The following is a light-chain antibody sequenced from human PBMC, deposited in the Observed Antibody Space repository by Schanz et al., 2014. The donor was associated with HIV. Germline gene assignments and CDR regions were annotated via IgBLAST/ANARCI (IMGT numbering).Light chain of an antibody. CDR1: SGHSNYA. Sequence: QLVLTQSPSASASLGASVKLTCTLSSGHSNYAVAWHQQQPEKGPRHLMKLNSDGSHTKGDGIPDRFSGSSSGAERYLTISSLQSEDEADYYCQTWDTGIVVFGGGTKLTVL. V-gene: IGLV4-69*01. J-gene: IGLJ2*01. CDR3: QTWDTGIVV. CDR2: LNSDGSH.